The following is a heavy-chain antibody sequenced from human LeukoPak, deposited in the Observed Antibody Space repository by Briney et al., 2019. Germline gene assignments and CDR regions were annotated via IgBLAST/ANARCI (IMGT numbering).Heavy chain of an antibody. D-gene: IGHD3-10*01. Sequence: PSETLSLTCTVSGGSISSYYWSWIRQSPGKGLEWIGYIYYSGSTNYNPSLKSRVTISVDTSRNQFSLKLSSVTAADTAVYYCARGARITIVRGAINWFDPWGQGTLVTVSS. V-gene: IGHV4-59*01. CDR2: IYYSGST. J-gene: IGHJ5*02. CDR1: GGSISSYY. CDR3: ARGARITIVRGAINWFDP.